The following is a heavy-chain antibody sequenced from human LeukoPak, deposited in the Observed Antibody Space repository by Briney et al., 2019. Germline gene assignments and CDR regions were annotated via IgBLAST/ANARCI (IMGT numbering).Heavy chain of an antibody. J-gene: IGHJ4*02. CDR1: GYIFTGYY. CDR3: ARDGDYGDYALY. Sequence: ASVKVSCKASGYIFTGYYIHWVRQAPGQGLEWMGWINPNSGGTKYAQKFQGRGTMTRGTSISTAYMVLSRLRSDDTAVYYCARDGDYGDYALYWGQGTLVTVSS. D-gene: IGHD4-17*01. CDR2: INPNSGGT. V-gene: IGHV1-2*02.